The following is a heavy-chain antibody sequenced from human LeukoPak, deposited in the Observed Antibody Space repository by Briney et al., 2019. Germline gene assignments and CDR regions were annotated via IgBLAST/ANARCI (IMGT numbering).Heavy chain of an antibody. V-gene: IGHV3-66*02. CDR2: IYSGGST. J-gene: IGHJ4*02. D-gene: IGHD3-22*01. CDR3: ARATYDSSGLFDY. Sequence: PGGSLRLSCAASGFTVSSNYMSWVRQAPGKGLEWVSVIYSGGSTYYADSVKGRFTISRDNSKNTLYLQMNSLRAEDTAVYYCARATYDSSGLFDYWGQRTLVTVSS. CDR1: GFTVSSNY.